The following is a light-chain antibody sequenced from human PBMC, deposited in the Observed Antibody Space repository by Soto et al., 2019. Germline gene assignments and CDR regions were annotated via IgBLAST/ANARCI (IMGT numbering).Light chain of an antibody. Sequence: EIVLTQSPGTLSLSPGERATLSRRASQSVSSIYLAWYQQKPGQAPRLLIYGASSRPTGIPDRFSGSGSGTDFTLTISRLEPEDFAVYYCQQYGSSALTFGGGTKVDSK. CDR1: QSVSSIY. V-gene: IGKV3-20*01. CDR3: QQYGSSALT. J-gene: IGKJ4*01. CDR2: GAS.